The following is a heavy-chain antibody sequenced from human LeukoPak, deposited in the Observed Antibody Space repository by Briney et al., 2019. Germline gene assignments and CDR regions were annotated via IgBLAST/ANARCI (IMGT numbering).Heavy chain of an antibody. Sequence: GGSLRLSCVASGFTFSTYAMNWVRQAPGKGLEWVSVIGDSSGRTFYADSVKGRFTISRDNSRNILYLEMNSLRAEDTVVYYCAKILYAGGSNIFDYWGQGTLVTVSS. CDR2: IGDSSGRT. CDR3: AKILYAGGSNIFDY. CDR1: GFTFSTYA. D-gene: IGHD2-8*02. J-gene: IGHJ4*02. V-gene: IGHV3-23*01.